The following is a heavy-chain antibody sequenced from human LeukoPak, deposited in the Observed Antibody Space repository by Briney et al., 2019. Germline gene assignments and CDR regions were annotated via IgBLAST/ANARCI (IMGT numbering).Heavy chain of an antibody. D-gene: IGHD3-9*01. CDR2: IYYSGGT. CDR3: ARVEDIDSDAFDI. CDR1: GGSFSGYY. J-gene: IGHJ3*02. V-gene: IGHV4-34*01. Sequence: PSETLSLTCAVYGGSFSGYYWSWIRQPPGKGLEWIGSIYYSGGTHYNPSLKSRVTISADMSKNQFSLKLISVTAADTAMYYCARVEDIDSDAFDIWGQGTMVTVSS.